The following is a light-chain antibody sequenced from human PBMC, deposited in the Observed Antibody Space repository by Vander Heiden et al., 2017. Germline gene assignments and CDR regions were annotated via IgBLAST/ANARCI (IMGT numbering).Light chain of an antibody. CDR1: NIGSKG. V-gene: IGLV3-21*02. CDR3: QVWDSSTFHLV. J-gene: IGLJ2*01. Sequence: SSVLTQPPSVSVAPGQTAKITCGGNNIGSKGVHWYQQKPGQAPVLVIYDDSDRPSGIPERFSGSNSRNTATLTISRVAAGDEADYFCQVWDSSTFHLVFGGGTKLTVL. CDR2: DDS.